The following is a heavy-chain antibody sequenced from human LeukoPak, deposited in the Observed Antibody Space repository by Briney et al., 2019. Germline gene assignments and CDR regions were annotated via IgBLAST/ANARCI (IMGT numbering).Heavy chain of an antibody. V-gene: IGHV3-21*01. J-gene: IGHJ4*02. D-gene: IGHD4-11*01. CDR3: ALQGDYFDY. Sequence: GRSLRLSCAPSGFTFSSYSMNWVSQAPGNGLEWVSSISISSSYIYYADSVKGRFTIPRANAKNSLYMQMNSLRAEDTAVYYCALQGDYFDYWGQGTLVTVSS. CDR1: GFTFSSYS. CDR2: ISISSSYI.